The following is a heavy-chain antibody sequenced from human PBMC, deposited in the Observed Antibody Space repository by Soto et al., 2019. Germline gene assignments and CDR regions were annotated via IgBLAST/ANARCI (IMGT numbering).Heavy chain of an antibody. CDR1: GGTFSSYA. CDR2: IIPIFGTA. J-gene: IGHJ4*02. CDR3: AREPGPPHDIDYLEGERDDY. D-gene: IGHD4-17*01. Sequence: QVQLVQSGAEVKKPGSSVKVSCKASGGTFSSYAISWVRQAPGQGLEWMGGIIPIFGTANYAQKFQGRVTITADKSTSTAYMELSSLRSEDTAVYYWAREPGPPHDIDYLEGERDDYWGQGTLVTVSS. V-gene: IGHV1-69*06.